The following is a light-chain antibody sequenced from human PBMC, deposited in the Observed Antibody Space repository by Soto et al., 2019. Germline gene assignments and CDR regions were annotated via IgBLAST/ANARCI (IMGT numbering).Light chain of an antibody. J-gene: IGLJ2*01. CDR1: SSNTGNNF. V-gene: IGLV1-51*02. CDR3: ATWDGRLSAVV. Sequence: QAVVTQPPSVSAAPGQKVTISCSGTSSNTGNNFVSWYRQFPGTAPELLIFEDNKRPSAISDRFSGSKSGTSATLAITGLHSGDEADYHWATWDGRLSAVVFGGGTKLTVL. CDR2: EDN.